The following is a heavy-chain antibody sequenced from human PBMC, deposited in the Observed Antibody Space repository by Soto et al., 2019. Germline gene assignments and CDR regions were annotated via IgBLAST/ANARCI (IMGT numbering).Heavy chain of an antibody. J-gene: IGHJ4*02. CDR2: ISGSGGST. CDR1: GFTFSSYA. V-gene: IGHV3-23*01. Sequence: XGSLQLSCAASGFTFSSYAMSWVRQAPGKGLEWVSAISGSGGSTYYADSVKGRFTISRDNSKNTLYLQMNSLRAEDTAVYYCAKGKRYYDSSGYYYSHDYWGQGTLVTVSS. D-gene: IGHD3-22*01. CDR3: AKGKRYYDSSGYYYSHDY.